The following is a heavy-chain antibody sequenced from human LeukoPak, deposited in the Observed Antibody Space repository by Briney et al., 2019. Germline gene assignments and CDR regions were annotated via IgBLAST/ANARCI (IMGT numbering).Heavy chain of an antibody. Sequence: SETLSLTCAVYGGSFSGYYWSWIRQPPGKGLEWIGEINHSGSTNYNPSLKSRVTISVATSKNQFSLKLSSVTAADMAVYYCARGSGYDSPPNWFDPWGQGTLVTVSS. CDR3: ARGSGYDSPPNWFDP. CDR1: GGSFSGYY. CDR2: INHSGST. J-gene: IGHJ5*02. D-gene: IGHD5-12*01. V-gene: IGHV4-34*01.